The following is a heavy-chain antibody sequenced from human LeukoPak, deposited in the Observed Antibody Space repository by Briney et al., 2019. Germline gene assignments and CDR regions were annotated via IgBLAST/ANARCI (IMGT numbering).Heavy chain of an antibody. D-gene: IGHD5-18*01. CDR3: ARGFISRGYSYAHDAFDI. V-gene: IGHV3-30*04. Sequence: GGSLRLSCAASGFTFSSYAMHWVRQAPGKGLEWVAVISYDGSNKYYADSVKCRFTISRDNSKNTLYLQMNSLRAEDTAVYYCARGFISRGYSYAHDAFDIWGQGTMVTVSS. J-gene: IGHJ3*02. CDR1: GFTFSSYA. CDR2: ISYDGSNK.